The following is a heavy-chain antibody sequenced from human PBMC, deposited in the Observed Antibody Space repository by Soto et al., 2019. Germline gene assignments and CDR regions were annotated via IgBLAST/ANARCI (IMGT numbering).Heavy chain of an antibody. CDR2: IKSKYDGGTT. V-gene: IGHV3-15*01. CDR1: GFTFSSYG. J-gene: IGHJ6*02. CDR3: TTDLFLGGMDV. Sequence: PGGSLRLSCAASGFTFSSYGMHWVRQAPGKGLEWVGRIKSKYDGGTTDYAAPVKGRFTISRDDSGNMLYLQMNSLKTEDTAVYYCTTDLFLGGMDVWGQGTTVTVSS.